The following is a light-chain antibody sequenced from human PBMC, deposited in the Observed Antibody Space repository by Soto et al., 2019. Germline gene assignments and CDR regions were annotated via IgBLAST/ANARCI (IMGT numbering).Light chain of an antibody. V-gene: IGLV1-44*01. CDR1: TSSIGSNA. CDR3: ATWDDSLNAFV. Sequence: QSVLTQSPSASGTPGKRITIYCSGGTSSIGSNAVNWYQQFPGTAPTFLIYNDDQRPSGVPDRFSGSKSGTSASLAISGLHSEDEADYYCATWDDSLNAFVFGTGTKVTVL. J-gene: IGLJ1*01. CDR2: NDD.